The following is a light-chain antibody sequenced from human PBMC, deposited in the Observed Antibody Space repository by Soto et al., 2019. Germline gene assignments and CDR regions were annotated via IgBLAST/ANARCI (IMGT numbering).Light chain of an antibody. V-gene: IGKV3-20*01. CDR1: QSVSSSY. J-gene: IGKJ1*01. CDR3: QQYGSSPRT. CDR2: GAS. Sequence: EIVLTQSPGTLSLSPGERATLYCRASQSVSSSYLAWYQQKPGQAPRLLIYGASSRATGIPDRFSGSGSGTDFTFTIIRLVPEDFAVYYCQQYGSSPRTFGQGTKVDIK.